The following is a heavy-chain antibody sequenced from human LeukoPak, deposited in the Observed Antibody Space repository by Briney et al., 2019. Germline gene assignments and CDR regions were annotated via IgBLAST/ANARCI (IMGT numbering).Heavy chain of an antibody. CDR3: ARARIAAAADPFDY. CDR2: ISSSSSYI. CDR1: GFTFSSYS. Sequence: GGSLRLSCAASGFTFSSYSMNWVRQAPGKGLEWVSSISSSSSYIYYADSVKGRFPISRDNAKNSLYLQMNSLRAEDTAVYYCARARIAAAADPFDYWGQGTLVTVSS. V-gene: IGHV3-21*01. J-gene: IGHJ4*02. D-gene: IGHD6-13*01.